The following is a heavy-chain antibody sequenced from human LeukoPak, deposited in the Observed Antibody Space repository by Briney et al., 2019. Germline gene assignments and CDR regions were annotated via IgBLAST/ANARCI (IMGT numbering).Heavy chain of an antibody. D-gene: IGHD3-22*01. J-gene: IGHJ4*02. CDR3: ARDSSSGYGVYFDY. CDR1: GFTFSDYY. V-gene: IGHV3-11*01. Sequence: GGSLRLSCAASGFTFSDYYMSWIRQAPGKGLEWVSYISSSGSTIYYADSVKGRFTISRDNAKNSLYLQMNSLKAEDTAVYYCARDSSSGYGVYFDYWGQGTLVTVSS. CDR2: ISSSGSTI.